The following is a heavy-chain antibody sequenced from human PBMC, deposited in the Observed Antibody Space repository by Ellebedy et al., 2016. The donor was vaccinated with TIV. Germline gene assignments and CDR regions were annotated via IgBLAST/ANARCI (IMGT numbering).Heavy chain of an antibody. V-gene: IGHV3-11*04. D-gene: IGHD3-9*01. Sequence: GESLKISCAASGFTFSGYYMSWFRQAPGKGPEWVSYISYSGDLMYYAESVKGRFTISRDNAKNSVYLQMNSLRVEDTAVYYCSRDPRLTDFWGRGTLVTVSS. CDR3: SRDPRLTDF. CDR1: GFTFSGYY. J-gene: IGHJ4*02. CDR2: ISYSGDLM.